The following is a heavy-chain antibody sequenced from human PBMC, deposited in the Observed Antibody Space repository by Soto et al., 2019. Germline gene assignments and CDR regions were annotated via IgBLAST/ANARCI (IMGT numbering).Heavy chain of an antibody. CDR1: GDSVSNNSAT. CDR2: TYYRSKWFI. V-gene: IGHV6-1*01. D-gene: IGHD5-18*01. Sequence: SQTLSLTCAISGDSVSNNSATWNWIRQSPSRGLEWLGRTYYRSKWFIEYAGSVQGRISISPDTSRNQMSLQLNSVNTEDTALYYCVRSDVDSVKAHIFDYWGHGNFVTVSS. CDR3: VRSDVDSVKAHIFDY. J-gene: IGHJ4*01.